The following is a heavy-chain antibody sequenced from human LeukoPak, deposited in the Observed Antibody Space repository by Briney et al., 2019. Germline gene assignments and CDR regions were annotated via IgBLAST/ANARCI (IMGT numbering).Heavy chain of an antibody. D-gene: IGHD2-2*01. J-gene: IGHJ6*02. CDR1: GFTFGDYA. V-gene: IGHV3-49*03. CDR3: TTNLVVPAAIYGMDV. Sequence: GGSLRLSCTAAGFTFGDYAMSWFRQAPGKGLEWVGFIRSKAYGGTTEYAASVKGRFTISRDDSKSIAYLQMNSLKTEDTAVYYCTTNLVVPAAIYGMDVWGQGTTVTVSS. CDR2: IRSKAYGGTT.